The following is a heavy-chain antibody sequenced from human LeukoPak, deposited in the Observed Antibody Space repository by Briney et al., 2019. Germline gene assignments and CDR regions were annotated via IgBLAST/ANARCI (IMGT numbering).Heavy chain of an antibody. V-gene: IGHV4-34*01. Sequence: SETLSLTCAVYGGSFSGYYWSWIRQPPGKGLEWIGEINHAGGTNYNPSLKSRVTISLDTSKNQFSLRLNSVTAADTAVYYCARVSSSWYQDYYFDLWGRGTLVTVSS. CDR1: GGSFSGYY. CDR3: ARVSSSWYQDYYFDL. D-gene: IGHD6-13*01. J-gene: IGHJ2*01. CDR2: INHAGGT.